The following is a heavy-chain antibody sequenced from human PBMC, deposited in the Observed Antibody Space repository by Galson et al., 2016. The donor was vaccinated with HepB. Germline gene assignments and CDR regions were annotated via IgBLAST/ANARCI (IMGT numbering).Heavy chain of an antibody. CDR1: GFTFSDSC. Sequence: SLRLSCAASGFTFSDSCMSWIRQAPGKGLECVSVIFGRGNTYYADSVEGRFTISRDNARNTVYLQMNSLRTEDTAVYYCAGYGGNSVWGQGTLVTVSS. V-gene: IGHV3-53*01. CDR2: IFGRGNT. D-gene: IGHD4-23*01. CDR3: AGYGGNSV. J-gene: IGHJ4*02.